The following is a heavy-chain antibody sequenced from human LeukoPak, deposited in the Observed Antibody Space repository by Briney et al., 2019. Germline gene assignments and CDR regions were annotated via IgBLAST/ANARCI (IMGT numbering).Heavy chain of an antibody. J-gene: IGHJ4*02. V-gene: IGHV4-34*01. D-gene: IGHD2-2*01. CDR3: ARGRNIVVVPAAPKRYFDY. Sequence: SETLSLTCAVYGGSFSGYYWSWIRQPPGKGLEWIGEINHSGSTNYNPSLKSRVTISVDTSKNRFSLKLSSVTAADTAVYYCARGRNIVVVPAAPKRYFDYWGQGTLVTVSS. CDR2: INHSGST. CDR1: GGSFSGYY.